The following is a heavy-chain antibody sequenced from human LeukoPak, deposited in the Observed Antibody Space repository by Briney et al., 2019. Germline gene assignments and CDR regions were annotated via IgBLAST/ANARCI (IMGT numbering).Heavy chain of an antibody. J-gene: IGHJ4*02. Sequence: GGSLRLSCAASGFTFSSYGMHWVRRAPGKGLEWVAFIRYDGSNKYYADSVKGRFTISRDNAKNSLYLQMNSLRAEDTAVYYCARGRGSSSSSSDYWGQGTLVTVSS. CDR3: ARGRGSSSSSSDY. V-gene: IGHV3-30*02. CDR2: IRYDGSNK. CDR1: GFTFSSYG. D-gene: IGHD6-6*01.